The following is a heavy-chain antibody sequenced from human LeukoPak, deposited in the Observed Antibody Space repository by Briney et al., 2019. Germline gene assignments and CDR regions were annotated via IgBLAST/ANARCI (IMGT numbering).Heavy chain of an antibody. J-gene: IGHJ4*02. CDR2: IDTTTGNP. CDR3: VRGTPTPGMDY. CDR1: GYPFSAHF. D-gene: IGHD3-10*01. Sequence: ASVKVSCKASGYPFSAHFLNWVRQAPGQGLEWMGNIDTTTGNPRYAQDFTGRFVFSLDTSVSTAYLQITSLKADDTAAYYCVRGTPTPGMDYWGQGTQVTVSS. V-gene: IGHV7-4-1*02.